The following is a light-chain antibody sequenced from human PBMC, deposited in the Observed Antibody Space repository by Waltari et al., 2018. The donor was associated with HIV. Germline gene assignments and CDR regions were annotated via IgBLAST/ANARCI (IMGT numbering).Light chain of an antibody. V-gene: IGLV8-61*01. CDR3: SLYLGSGTSV. Sequence: QSVVTQEPSFSVSPGGTVTLTCGLTFGSVSSRNYPSWYRQTPGQAPRALIYSTRTRSYVVPDSFAGSSVGDKAALTITGAQADDESDYYCSLYLGSGTSVVGGGTKLSV. J-gene: IGLJ3*02. CDR1: FGSVSSRNY. CDR2: STR.